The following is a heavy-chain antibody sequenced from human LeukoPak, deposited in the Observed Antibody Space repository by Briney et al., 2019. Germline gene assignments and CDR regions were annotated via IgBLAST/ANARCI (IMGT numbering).Heavy chain of an antibody. CDR1: GFTFSSYS. CDR3: ARDYGSYFDY. D-gene: IGHD3-10*01. J-gene: IGHJ4*02. CDR2: IGSSSSTI. Sequence: GGSLRLSCAASGFTFSSYSMNWVRQAPGKGREWVSYIGSSSSTIYYADSLKGRFTISRDNAKNSLYLQMNSLRAEDTAVYYCARDYGSYFDYWGQGTLVTVSS. V-gene: IGHV3-48*01.